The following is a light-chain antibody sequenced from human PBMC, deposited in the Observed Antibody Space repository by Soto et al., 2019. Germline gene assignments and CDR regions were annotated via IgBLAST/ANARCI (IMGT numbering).Light chain of an antibody. V-gene: IGKV1-9*01. CDR3: QHLDTYPPFT. J-gene: IGKJ3*01. CDR2: AAS. CDR1: QGIRTY. Sequence: DIQLTQSPSFLSASVGDRVTITCRASQGIRTYFAWYQQKPGKAPKLLIYAASTLLSGVPSRFSGSGSGTEFTLTISSLQPEDFATYFCQHLDTYPPFTFGPGTTVDIK.